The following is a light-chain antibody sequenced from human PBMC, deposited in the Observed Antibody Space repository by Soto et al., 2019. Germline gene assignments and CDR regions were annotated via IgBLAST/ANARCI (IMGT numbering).Light chain of an antibody. J-gene: IGLJ2*01. V-gene: IGLV2-23*01. Sequence: QSDLTQPASVSGSPGQSITISCTGTSSDVGSYNLVSWHQQHPGKAPKLMIYEGSKRPSGVSHRFSGSKSGNTASLTISGLQAEDEADYYCCSYAVGSTLVFGGGTKLTVL. CDR2: EGS. CDR1: SSDVGSYNL. CDR3: CSYAVGSTLV.